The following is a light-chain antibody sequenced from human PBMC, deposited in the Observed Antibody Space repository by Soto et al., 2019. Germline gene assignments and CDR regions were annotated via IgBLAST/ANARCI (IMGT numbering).Light chain of an antibody. CDR2: DNN. V-gene: IGLV1-51*01. J-gene: IGLJ7*01. CDR1: SSNIGAGYD. CDR3: GTWDSSLSAGV. Sequence: QSVLTQPPSVSGAPGQRVTISCAGSSSNIGAGYDVHWYQQLPGTAPKLLIYDNNKRPSGIPDRFSGSKSGTSATLGITGLQTGDEADYYCGTWDSSLSAGVFGGGTQLTVL.